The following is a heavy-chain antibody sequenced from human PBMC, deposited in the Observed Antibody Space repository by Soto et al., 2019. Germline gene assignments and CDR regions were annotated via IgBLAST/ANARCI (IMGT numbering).Heavy chain of an antibody. D-gene: IGHD5-12*01. J-gene: IGHJ6*02. Sequence: GSLRLSCAASGFTVSSNYMSWVRQAPGKGLEWVSVIYSGGSTYYADSVKGRFTISRDNSKNTLYLQMNSLRAEDTAVYYCARAQMGYDGFPDYYYYYGMDVWGQGTTVTVSS. CDR2: IYSGGST. CDR1: GFTVSSNY. CDR3: ARAQMGYDGFPDYYYYYGMDV. V-gene: IGHV3-53*01.